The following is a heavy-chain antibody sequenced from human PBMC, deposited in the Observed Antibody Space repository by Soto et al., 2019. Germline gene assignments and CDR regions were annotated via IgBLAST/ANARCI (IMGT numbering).Heavy chain of an antibody. V-gene: IGHV1-69*01. J-gene: IGHJ4*02. D-gene: IGHD1-26*01. Sequence: QVQLVQSGAEVKKPGSSVKVSCKASGGTFSSYAISWVRQAPGQGLEWMGGIIPIFGTANYAQKFQGRVTITADESTSTADMERSSRRAEDTAVYYCARGDVGGGSSLSLDDWGQGTLVTVSS. CDR2: IIPIFGTA. CDR3: ARGDVGGGSSLSLDD. CDR1: GGTFSSYA.